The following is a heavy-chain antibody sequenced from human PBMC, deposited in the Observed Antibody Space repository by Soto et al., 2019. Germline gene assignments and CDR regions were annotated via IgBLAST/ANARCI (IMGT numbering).Heavy chain of an antibody. V-gene: IGHV3-74*01. J-gene: IGHJ4*02. CDR3: ETLNSFGSDY. D-gene: IGHD5-18*01. CDR1: GFTFRSYA. CDR2: IDTDGSDT. Sequence: GGSLRLSCATSGFTFRSYAMSWARHAPGKGLEWGSYIDTDGSDTIYADAFKGRFTISRDNAKNMVYLQMNSLRAEDTDVYYCETLNSFGSDYWGQGTLVTVSS.